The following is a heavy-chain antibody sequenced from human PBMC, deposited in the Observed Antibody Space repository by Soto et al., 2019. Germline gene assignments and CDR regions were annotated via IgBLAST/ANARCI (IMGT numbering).Heavy chain of an antibody. Sequence: GGSLRLSCAASGFSLSRFGMHWVRQAPGKGLEWVAVISFDESETSYADSVQGRFTISRDISKNTLYLQMNGLRAEDTALYYCAKAYGTSSYGASEIWGQGTMVTVSS. J-gene: IGHJ3*02. V-gene: IGHV3-30*18. CDR1: GFSLSRFG. CDR3: AKAYGTSSYGASEI. D-gene: IGHD3-10*01. CDR2: ISFDESET.